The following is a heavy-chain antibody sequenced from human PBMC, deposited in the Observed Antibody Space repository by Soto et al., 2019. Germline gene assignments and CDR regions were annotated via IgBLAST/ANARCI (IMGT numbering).Heavy chain of an antibody. CDR3: ARNRYGGYDFDS. D-gene: IGHD5-12*01. CDR1: GGSIGSGGYY. CDR2: ISYSGST. Sequence: SETLSLTCTVSGGSIGSGGYYWSWIRQHPGKGLEWIGYISYSGSTYYNPSLKSRFTISVDTSKNQFSLKLTSVTAADTAVYYCARNRYGGYDFDSWGQGTLVTVSS. J-gene: IGHJ4*02. V-gene: IGHV4-31*03.